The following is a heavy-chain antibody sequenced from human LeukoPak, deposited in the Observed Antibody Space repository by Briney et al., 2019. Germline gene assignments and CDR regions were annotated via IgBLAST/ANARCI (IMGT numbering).Heavy chain of an antibody. CDR2: IVVGSGNT. CDR3: AASPSTVTTLPPDY. CDR1: GFTFTSSA. D-gene: IGHD4-17*01. Sequence: SVRVSCKASGFTFTSSAMQWVRQARGQRLEWIGWIVVGSGNTNYAQKFQERVTITRDMSTSTAYMELSSLRSEDTAVYYCAASPSTVTTLPPDYWGQGTLVTVSS. J-gene: IGHJ4*02. V-gene: IGHV1-58*02.